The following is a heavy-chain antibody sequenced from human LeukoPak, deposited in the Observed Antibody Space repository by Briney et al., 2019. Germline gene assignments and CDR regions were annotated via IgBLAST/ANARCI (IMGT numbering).Heavy chain of an antibody. CDR2: IYYSGST. CDR3: ARVRYRGKKDIVVVPALSGYGMDV. Sequence: SETLSLTCTVSGGSISSSSYYWGWLRQPPGKGLEWIGSIYYSGSTYYNPSLKSRVTISVDTSKHQFSLKLSSGTAADTAVYYCARVRYRGKKDIVVVPALSGYGMDVWGQGTTVTVSS. J-gene: IGHJ6*02. CDR1: GGSISSSSYY. V-gene: IGHV4-39*07. D-gene: IGHD2-2*01.